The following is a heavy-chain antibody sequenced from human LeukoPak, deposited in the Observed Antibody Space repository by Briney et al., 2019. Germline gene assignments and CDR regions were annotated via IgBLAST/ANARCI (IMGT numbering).Heavy chain of an antibody. D-gene: IGHD5-12*01. J-gene: IGHJ4*02. CDR1: GYTFTGYY. Sequence: ATVKVSCTASGYTFTGYYMHWVRQAPGQGLEWMGWMNPTSGGPKSAQKFQGRVTMTRDTSITTAYMELTSLTSDDTAVYYCARGREVTTTIHPLQRSAPLIYWGQGTLVTVSS. CDR3: ARGREVTTTIHPLQRSAPLIY. V-gene: IGHV1-2*02. CDR2: MNPTSGGP.